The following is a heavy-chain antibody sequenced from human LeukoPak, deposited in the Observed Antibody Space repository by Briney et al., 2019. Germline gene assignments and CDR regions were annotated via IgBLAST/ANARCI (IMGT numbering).Heavy chain of an antibody. Sequence: GGSLRLSCAVSGFTFSSYTMHWVRQAPGKGLEWVALISYDANKQFQSDSVKGRFTISRNNSKNTLYLQMNSLRAEDTAVYYCARERYFGSGTSYFDFWGQGALVTVSS. CDR3: ARERYFGSGTSYFDF. J-gene: IGHJ4*02. CDR2: ISYDANKQ. V-gene: IGHV3-30-3*01. D-gene: IGHD3-10*01. CDR1: GFTFSSYT.